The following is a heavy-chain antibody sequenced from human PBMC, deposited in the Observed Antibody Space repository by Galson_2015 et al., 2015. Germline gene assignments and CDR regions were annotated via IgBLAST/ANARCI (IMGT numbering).Heavy chain of an antibody. CDR1: GFTFSNAW. Sequence: SLRLSCAASGFTFSNAWMSWVRQAPGKGLEWVGRIKSKTDGGTTDYAAPVKGRFTISGDDSKNTLYLQMNSLKTEDTAVYYCTTDSAYYGSGNGYYYGMDVWGQGTTVTVSS. D-gene: IGHD3-10*01. V-gene: IGHV3-15*01. CDR2: IKSKTDGGTT. CDR3: TTDSAYYGSGNGYYYGMDV. J-gene: IGHJ6*02.